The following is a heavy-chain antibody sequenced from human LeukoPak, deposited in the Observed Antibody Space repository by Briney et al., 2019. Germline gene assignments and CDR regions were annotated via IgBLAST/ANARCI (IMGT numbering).Heavy chain of an antibody. D-gene: IGHD3-22*01. V-gene: IGHV3-21*01. CDR1: GYTFSSFS. J-gene: IGHJ4*02. CDR3: ARLRRNSDSSGHYYYYDY. CDR2: ISVRSNYI. Sequence: PGGSLRLSCVASGYTFSSFSINWVRQAPGKGLEWVSSISVRSNYIYYADSVRGRFSISRDDARNSMYLQMDSLRGDDTAVYYCARLRRNSDSSGHYYYYDYWGQGTLVTVSS.